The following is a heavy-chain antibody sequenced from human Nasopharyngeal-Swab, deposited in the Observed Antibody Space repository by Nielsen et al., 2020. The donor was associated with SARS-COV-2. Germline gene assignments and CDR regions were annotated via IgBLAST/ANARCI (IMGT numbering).Heavy chain of an antibody. J-gene: IGHJ3*02. CDR2: INADGSTT. CDR1: GFTFSTYW. D-gene: IGHD3-9*01. V-gene: IGHV3-74*01. CDR3: ATRLLTGGAFDI. Sequence: GESLKISCAASGFTFSTYWVHWVRQVPGVGLVWVSRINADGSTTDYADSVKGRFTISRDNAKNTLYLQMNSLRAEDTAVYYCATRLLTGGAFDIWGQGTMVTVSS.